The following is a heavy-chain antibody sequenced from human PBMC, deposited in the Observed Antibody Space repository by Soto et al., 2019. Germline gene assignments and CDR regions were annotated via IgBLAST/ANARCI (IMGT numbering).Heavy chain of an antibody. CDR1: GFTFDDYA. V-gene: IGHV3-43D*03. J-gene: IGHJ6*02. CDR3: AKDIGSGGSYGYYYYGMDV. D-gene: IGHD5-18*01. Sequence: GGSLRLSCAASGFTFDDYAMHWVRQAPGKGLEWVSLISWDGGSTYYADSVKGRFTISRDNSKNSLYLQMNSLRAEDTALYYCAKDIGSGGSYGYYYYGMDVWGQGTTVTVSS. CDR2: ISWDGGST.